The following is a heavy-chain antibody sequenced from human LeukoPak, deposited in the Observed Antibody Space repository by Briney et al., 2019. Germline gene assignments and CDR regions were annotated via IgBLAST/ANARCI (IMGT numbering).Heavy chain of an antibody. CDR1: GYPFTNYG. CDR2: ISTYTGNT. CDR3: VSGTGTSPIDY. V-gene: IGHV1-18*01. J-gene: IGHJ4*02. Sequence: GASVKVSCKASGYPFTNYGISWVRQAPGQGLEWMGWISTYTGNTKYAQRFQGRVTMTRNTSISTAYMELSSLRSEDTAVYYCVSGTGTSPIDYWGQGTLVTVSS. D-gene: IGHD1-1*01.